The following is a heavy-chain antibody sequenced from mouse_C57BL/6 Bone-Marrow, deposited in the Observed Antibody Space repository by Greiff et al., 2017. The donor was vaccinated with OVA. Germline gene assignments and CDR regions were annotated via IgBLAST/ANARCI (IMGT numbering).Heavy chain of an antibody. CDR2: IRSKSNNYAT. V-gene: IGHV10-1*01. D-gene: IGHD1-1*01. CDR1: GFSFNTYA. Sequence: EVQVVESGGGLVQPKGSLKLSCAASGFSFNTYAMNWVRQAPGKGLEWVARIRSKSNNYATYYADSVKDRFTISRDDSESMLYLQMNNLKTEDTAMYYCVSYYYGSSPRRYFDVWGTGTTVTVSS. J-gene: IGHJ1*03. CDR3: VSYYYGSSPRRYFDV.